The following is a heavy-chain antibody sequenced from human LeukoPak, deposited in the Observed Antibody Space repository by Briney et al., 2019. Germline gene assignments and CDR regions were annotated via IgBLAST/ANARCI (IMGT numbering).Heavy chain of an antibody. V-gene: IGHV1-18*04. D-gene: IGHD2-15*01. CDR2: ISGYNGNT. J-gene: IGHJ6*03. CDR1: GYSFTSYG. CDR3: AREGSPFYYYYMDV. Sequence: ASMKVSCKASGYSFTSYGISWVRQAPGQGPEWMGWISGYNGNTKYAQNLQGRVTMTTDTSTSIAYMELRSLRSDDTAVYYCAREGSPFYYYYMDVWGKGTTVTVSS.